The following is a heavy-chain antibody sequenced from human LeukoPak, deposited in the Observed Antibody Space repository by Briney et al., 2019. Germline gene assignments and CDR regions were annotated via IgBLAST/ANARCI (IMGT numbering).Heavy chain of an antibody. CDR1: GGTYSSYA. Sequence: SVKVSCKASGGTYSSYAISWVRQAPGQGLEWMGRIIPIFGTANYAQKFQGRVTITTDESTSTAYMELSSLRSEDTAMYYSARKTLAVAGTCDAFDIWGQGTMVTVSS. J-gene: IGHJ3*02. CDR3: ARKTLAVAGTCDAFDI. CDR2: IIPIFGTA. V-gene: IGHV1-69*05. D-gene: IGHD6-19*01.